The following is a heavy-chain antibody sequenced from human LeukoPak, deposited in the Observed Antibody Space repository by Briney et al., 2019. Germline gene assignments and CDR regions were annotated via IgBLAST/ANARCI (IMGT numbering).Heavy chain of an antibody. CDR2: INAGNGNT. J-gene: IGHJ4*02. CDR3: ASEYDSSGYYGY. CDR1: GYTFTSYA. Sequence: ASVKVSCKASGYTFTSYAMHWVRQAPGQRLEWMGWINAGNGNTKYSQEFQGRVTITRDTSASTAYMELSSLRSEDTAVYYCASEYDSSGYYGYWGQGTLVTVSS. V-gene: IGHV1-3*01. D-gene: IGHD3-22*01.